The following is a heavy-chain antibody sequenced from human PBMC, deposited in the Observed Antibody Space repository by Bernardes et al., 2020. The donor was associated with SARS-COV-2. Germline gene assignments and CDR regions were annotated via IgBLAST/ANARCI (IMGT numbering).Heavy chain of an antibody. J-gene: IGHJ6*03. CDR2: ISYDGSNK. CDR1: GFTFSSYA. D-gene: IGHD3-10*01. Sequence: GSLRLSCAASGFTFSSYAMHWVRQAPGKGLEWVAVISYDGSNKYYADSVKGRFTISRDNSKNTLYLQMNSLRAEDTAVYYCAREPSFGQRRNYMDVWGKGTTVTVSS. V-gene: IGHV3-30*04. CDR3: AREPSFGQRRNYMDV.